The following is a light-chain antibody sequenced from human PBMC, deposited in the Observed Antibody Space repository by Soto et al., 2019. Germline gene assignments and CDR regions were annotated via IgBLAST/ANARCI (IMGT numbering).Light chain of an antibody. Sequence: AIQMTQSPSSLSASVGDRVTISCRASQGIRNDLDWFQQKPGKAPKLLIYAASNLQRGVPVRFSGSGSGTAFTLTISSRQSEDFATYYCLQKDFYPLPFRPGTKVGL. V-gene: IGKV1-6*01. CDR3: LQKDFYPLP. CDR2: AAS. CDR1: QGIRND. J-gene: IGKJ3*01.